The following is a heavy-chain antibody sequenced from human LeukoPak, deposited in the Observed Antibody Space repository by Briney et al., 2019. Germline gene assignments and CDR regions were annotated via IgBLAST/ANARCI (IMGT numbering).Heavy chain of an antibody. J-gene: IGHJ4*02. CDR2: ISWDGVTT. CDR3: ARDKTGTGIDY. V-gene: IGHV3-43*01. D-gene: IGHD1-7*01. CDR1: GFTFDDYT. Sequence: GGSLRLSCAASGFTFDDYTMHWVRQAPGRGLEWVSLISWDGVTTYYAHSVKGRFTISRDSSKNSLFLQMNSLRTEDTALYYCARDKTGTGIDYWGQGTLVTVSS.